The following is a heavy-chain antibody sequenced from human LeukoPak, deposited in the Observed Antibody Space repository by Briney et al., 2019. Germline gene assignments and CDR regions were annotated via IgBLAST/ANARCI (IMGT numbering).Heavy chain of an antibody. D-gene: IGHD3-22*01. Sequence: GGSLRLSCAASGFTFDDYAMHWVRQAPGKGLEWVSGISWNSGSIGYADSVKGRFTISRDNAKNSLNLQMNSLRAEDMAVYYCARDLGQYYDTSDNWFDPWGQGTLVTVSS. CDR3: ARDLGQYYDTSDNWFDP. CDR2: ISWNSGSI. J-gene: IGHJ5*02. CDR1: GFTFDDYA. V-gene: IGHV3-9*03.